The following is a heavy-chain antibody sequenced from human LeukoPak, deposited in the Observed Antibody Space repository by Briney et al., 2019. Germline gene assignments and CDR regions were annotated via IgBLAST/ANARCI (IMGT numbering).Heavy chain of an antibody. J-gene: IGHJ4*02. D-gene: IGHD3-10*01. CDR1: GFTFSSYA. Sequence: PGRSLRLSCAASGFTFSSYAMHWVRQAPGKGLEWVGRIKSKADGETTDYAAPVKGRFFMSRDDSKATLYLQMNYLETEDTAVYYCTTDLGITMIRGVIVSWGQGTLVTVSS. V-gene: IGHV3-15*01. CDR2: IKSKADGETT. CDR3: TTDLGITMIRGVIVS.